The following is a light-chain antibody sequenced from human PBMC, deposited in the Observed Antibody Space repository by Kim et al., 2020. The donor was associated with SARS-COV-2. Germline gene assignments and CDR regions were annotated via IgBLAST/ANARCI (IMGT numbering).Light chain of an antibody. V-gene: IGLV3-19*01. CDR3: NSRDSSGNHLV. J-gene: IGLJ3*02. CDR1: SLGNYY. CDR2: GKN. Sequence: SSGLTQAPAVSVALGQTVRITCLGDSLGNYYASWYQQQPGQAPVLVLFGKNNRPSGIPDRFSGSKSGNTASLTITGAQAEDEADYYCNSRDSSGNHLVFGGGTQLTVL.